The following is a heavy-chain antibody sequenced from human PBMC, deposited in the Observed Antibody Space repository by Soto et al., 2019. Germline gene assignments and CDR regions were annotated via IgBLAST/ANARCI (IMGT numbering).Heavy chain of an antibody. D-gene: IGHD2-2*01. CDR1: GGSISSGDYY. V-gene: IGHV4-30-4*01. J-gene: IGHJ4*02. CDR2: IYYSGIT. CDR3: ARGAGYCSSTSCYDY. Sequence: SETLSLTCTVSGGSISSGDYYWSWIRQPPGKGLEWIGYIYYSGITYYNPSLKSRVTISVDTSKNQFSLKLSSVTAADTALYYCARGAGYCSSTSCYDYWGQGTLVTVSS.